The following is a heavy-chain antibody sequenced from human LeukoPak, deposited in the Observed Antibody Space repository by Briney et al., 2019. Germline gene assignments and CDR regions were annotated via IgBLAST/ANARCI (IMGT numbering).Heavy chain of an antibody. CDR3: ARGVVVVADAPEWFDP. D-gene: IGHD2-15*01. J-gene: IGHJ5*02. CDR1: GDSISSDY. Sequence: SETLSLTCSVSGDSISSDYWNWIRQPPGKGLEWIGYVFYTGRTNYNPSFKSRVTMSVDPSKSQFSLKLTSVTAADTAVYFCARGVVVVADAPEWFDPCSEGTLVIVSP. CDR2: VFYTGRT. V-gene: IGHV4-59*01.